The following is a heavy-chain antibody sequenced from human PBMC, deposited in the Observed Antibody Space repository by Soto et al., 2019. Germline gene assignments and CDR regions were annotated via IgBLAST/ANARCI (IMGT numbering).Heavy chain of an antibody. Sequence: EVQLVESGGNLVQPGGSLRLSCAASEFTFSSYWMHWVRQAPGKGLVWVSRLNSDGGTTSYADSVKGRFTISRDNAKNTLYLQMNSLRAEDTAVYYCARVGVGVYQFDYWGKGTLVTVSS. CDR2: LNSDGGTT. D-gene: IGHD1-26*01. V-gene: IGHV3-74*01. CDR3: ARVGVGVYQFDY. J-gene: IGHJ4*02. CDR1: EFTFSSYW.